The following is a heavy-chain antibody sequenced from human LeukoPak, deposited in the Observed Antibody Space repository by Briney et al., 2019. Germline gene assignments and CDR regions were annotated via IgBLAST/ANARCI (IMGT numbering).Heavy chain of an antibody. Sequence: SETRSLTCAVYGGSFSGYYWSWIRQPPGKGLEWIGEINHSGSTNYNPSLKSRVTISVDTSKNQFSLKLSSVTAADTAVYYCARGGYYYGSGSQYNWFDPWGQGTLVTVSS. CDR1: GGSFSGYY. J-gene: IGHJ5*02. CDR3: ARGGYYYGSGSQYNWFDP. CDR2: INHSGST. D-gene: IGHD3-10*01. V-gene: IGHV4-34*01.